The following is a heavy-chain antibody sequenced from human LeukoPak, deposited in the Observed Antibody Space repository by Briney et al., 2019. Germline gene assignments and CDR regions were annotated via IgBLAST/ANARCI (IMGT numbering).Heavy chain of an antibody. V-gene: IGHV1-18*01. CDR1: GYTFTSYD. D-gene: IGHD4-11*01. Sequence: GASVKVSCKASGYTFTSYDINWVRQAPGQGLEWMGWISAYNGNTNYAQKLQGRVTMTTDTSTSTAYMELRSLRSDDTAVYYCARDPTQEYYFDYWGQGTLVTVSS. J-gene: IGHJ4*02. CDR3: ARDPTQEYYFDY. CDR2: ISAYNGNT.